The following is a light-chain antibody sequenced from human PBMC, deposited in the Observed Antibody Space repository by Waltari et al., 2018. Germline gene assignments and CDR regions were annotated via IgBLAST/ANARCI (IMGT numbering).Light chain of an antibody. CDR3: QHRSSWPPMYT. CDR1: QSVSGF. Sequence: EIVLTQSPATLSLSPGERATLSCRASQSVSGFFAWYQQKPGQAPRLLIYDSSNRATGIPARFSGSGSGTDFTLTISSLEPEDFAIYYCQHRSSWPPMYTFGQGTKLEIK. V-gene: IGKV3-11*01. CDR2: DSS. J-gene: IGKJ2*01.